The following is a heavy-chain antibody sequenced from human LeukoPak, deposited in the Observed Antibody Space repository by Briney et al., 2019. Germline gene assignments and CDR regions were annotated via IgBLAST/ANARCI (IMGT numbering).Heavy chain of an antibody. CDR3: ARGGYSRYSYGYLGY. V-gene: IGHV4-4*09. CDR1: GTSITPYS. J-gene: IGHJ4*02. Sequence: SETLSLTCSVSGTSITPYSWSWIRQPPGRGLEWIGYFYTSGNTHQNPSLKSRVTMSIDASKNQFSLRLSSMTAADTAVYYCARGGYSRYSYGYLGYWGQGTLVTVSS. CDR2: FYTSGNT. D-gene: IGHD5-18*01.